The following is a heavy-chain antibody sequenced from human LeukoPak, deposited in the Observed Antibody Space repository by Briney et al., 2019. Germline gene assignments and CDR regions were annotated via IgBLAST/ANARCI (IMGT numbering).Heavy chain of an antibody. V-gene: IGHV3-15*01. D-gene: IGHD2/OR15-2a*01. CDR2: IKSKTDGGTT. CDR1: GFTFSNAW. Sequence: GGSLRLSCAASGFTFSNAWMNWVRQAPGKGLEWVGRIKSKTDGGTTEYAAPVKGRFTISRNDSKNTLYLQMNSLKTEDTAVYYCTTGATRLLLEYWGQGTLVTVSS. CDR3: TTGATRLLLEY. J-gene: IGHJ4*02.